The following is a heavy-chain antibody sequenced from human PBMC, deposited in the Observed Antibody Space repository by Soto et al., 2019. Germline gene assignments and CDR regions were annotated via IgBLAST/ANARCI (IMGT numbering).Heavy chain of an antibody. CDR2: IYYSGST. V-gene: IGHV4-39*01. CDR1: GGSISSSYYY. CDR3: ARPGNYGSGSYLYYLDY. J-gene: IGHJ4*02. D-gene: IGHD3-10*01. Sequence: QLQLQESGPGLVKPSETLSLTCTVSGGSISSSYYYWGWIRQPPGKGLEWIGSIYYSGSTYYNPSPKGRVPLSVDTSKNPFSLKLSSVTAADTAVYYCARPGNYGSGSYLYYLDYWGQGTLVTVSS.